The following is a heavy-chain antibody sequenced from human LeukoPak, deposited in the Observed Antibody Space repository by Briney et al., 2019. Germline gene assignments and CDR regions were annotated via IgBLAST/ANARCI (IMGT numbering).Heavy chain of an antibody. D-gene: IGHD3-22*01. J-gene: IGHJ4*02. Sequence: GGSLRLAWAASGLTVSSNYMSWVRQAPGKGLEWVSVIYSGGSTYYADSVKGRFTISRDNSKNTLYLQMNSLRAEDTAVYYCARAKYYYDSSGDPLPGGYFDYGAREPWSPSPQ. V-gene: IGHV3-66*01. CDR1: GLTVSSNY. CDR2: IYSGGST. CDR3: ARAKYYYDSSGDPLPGGYFDY.